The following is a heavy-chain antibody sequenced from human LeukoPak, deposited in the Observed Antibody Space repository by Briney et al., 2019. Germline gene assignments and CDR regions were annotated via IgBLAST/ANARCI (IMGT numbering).Heavy chain of an antibody. J-gene: IGHJ3*02. D-gene: IGHD3-9*01. Sequence: GASVKVSCKASGYTFTGYYMNWVRQAPGQGPEWMGWINPNSGATNYAQKFQGRVTMTRDTSMSTAYMELSRLTSDDTAVYFCARDRYFDYFRHAFDIWGQGTMVTISS. CDR2: INPNSGAT. CDR3: ARDRYFDYFRHAFDI. CDR1: GYTFTGYY. V-gene: IGHV1-2*02.